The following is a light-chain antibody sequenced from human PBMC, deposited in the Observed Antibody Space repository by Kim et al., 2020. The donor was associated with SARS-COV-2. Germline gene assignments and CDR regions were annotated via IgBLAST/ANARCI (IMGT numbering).Light chain of an antibody. J-gene: IGKJ2*01. CDR2: DAA. CDR3: QQYHSWPPMYT. CDR1: QSVSSN. V-gene: IGKV3-15*01. Sequence: SPGERATLSGRASQSVSSNLVWYQQKPGQAPRLLIYDAATRATDVPARFSGSGSGTEFTLTINSLQSEDFAVYYCQQYHSWPPMYTFGQGTKLEIK.